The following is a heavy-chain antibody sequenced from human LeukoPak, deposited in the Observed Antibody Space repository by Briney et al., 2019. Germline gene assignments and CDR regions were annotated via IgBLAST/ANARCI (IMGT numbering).Heavy chain of an antibody. V-gene: IGHV3-7*01. J-gene: IGHJ4*02. Sequence: GASLRLSCAASAFTFSSSWMRSVRQAPGKGLEWVANIKQDGSDKYYVDSVKGRFTISRDNAKNSLYLQMNSLRAEDTAVYYCARDAKICSTSCYSRRPLGHPGLWGQGTLVTVSS. CDR1: AFTFSSSW. CDR3: ARDAKICSTSCYSRRPLGHPGL. CDR2: IKQDGSDK. D-gene: IGHD2-2*01.